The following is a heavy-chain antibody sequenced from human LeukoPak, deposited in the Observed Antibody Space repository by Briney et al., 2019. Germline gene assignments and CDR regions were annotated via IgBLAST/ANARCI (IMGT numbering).Heavy chain of an antibody. CDR1: GGSISSYY. Sequence: PSETLSLTCSVSGGSISSYYWTWVRQPPGKGLEWIGYIYYSGSTHYNPSLKSRVTMSIDTSKNQFSLQLSSVTAADTAVYYCAGALQGGFDYWGQGTLVTVSS. CDR3: AGALQGGFDY. V-gene: IGHV4-59*01. J-gene: IGHJ4*02. CDR2: IYYSGST. D-gene: IGHD2-15*01.